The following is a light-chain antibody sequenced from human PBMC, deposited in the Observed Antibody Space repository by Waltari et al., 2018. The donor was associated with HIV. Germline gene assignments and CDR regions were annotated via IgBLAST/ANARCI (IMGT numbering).Light chain of an antibody. CDR3: ASFSSTFTYV. CDR2: EDT. J-gene: IGLJ1*01. Sequence: QSALTQPASVSASPGQSITISCTGSSDDVGGYSYVSWYQPLPGKAPKLLIAEDTDRASEISLRFSGSKSANTASLTISGLRPEDEADYFCASFSSTFTYVFGTGTKVTVL. V-gene: IGLV2-14*01. CDR1: SDDVGGYSY.